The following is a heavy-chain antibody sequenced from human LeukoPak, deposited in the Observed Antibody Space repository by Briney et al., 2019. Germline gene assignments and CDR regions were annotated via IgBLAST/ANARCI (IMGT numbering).Heavy chain of an antibody. CDR2: ISGSGGST. Sequence: GRSLRLSCAASGFTFESYAMYWVRQAPGKGLEWVSGISGSGGSTFYADSVKGRFTISRDNSENTVYLQMNSLRADDTAVYYCAKTTAGYSSGRYPGWPVDYWGQGTLVTVSS. J-gene: IGHJ4*02. CDR3: AKTTAGYSSGRYPGWPVDY. V-gene: IGHV3-23*01. CDR1: GFTFESYA. D-gene: IGHD6-19*01.